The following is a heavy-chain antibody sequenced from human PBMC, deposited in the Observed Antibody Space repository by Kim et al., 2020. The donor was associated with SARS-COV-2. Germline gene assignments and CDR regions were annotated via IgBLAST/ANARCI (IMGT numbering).Heavy chain of an antibody. CDR3: ARDPFITNSGNYYGAFDI. V-gene: IGHV3-48*03. Sequence: KGRFTNSRDNAKNSLYLQMNSLRAEDTAIYYCARDPFITNSGNYYGAFDIWGQGTMVTVSS. D-gene: IGHD1-26*01. J-gene: IGHJ3*02.